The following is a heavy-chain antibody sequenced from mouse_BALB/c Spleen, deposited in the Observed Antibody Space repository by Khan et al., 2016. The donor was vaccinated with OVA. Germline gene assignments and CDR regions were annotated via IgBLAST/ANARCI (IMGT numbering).Heavy chain of an antibody. V-gene: IGHV3-2*02. CDR3: ARGNYYGYAMDY. CDR1: GYSITSNYA. Sequence: EVQLQESGPGLVKPSQSLSLTCTVTGYSITSNYAWNWIRQFPGNKLEWMGYISYSGSTTYNPSLKSRISITRDTSKNQLFLQLNSVTTEDTATYNCARGNYYGYAMDYWGQGTSITVSS. CDR2: ISYSGST. D-gene: IGHD1-1*01. J-gene: IGHJ4*01.